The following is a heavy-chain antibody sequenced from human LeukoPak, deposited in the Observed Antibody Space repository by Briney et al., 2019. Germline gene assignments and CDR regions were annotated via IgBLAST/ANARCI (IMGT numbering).Heavy chain of an antibody. V-gene: IGHV4-59*01. CDR1: GGSISNNY. J-gene: IGHJ3*02. Sequence: SETLSLTCTVSGGSISNNYWSWIRQAPGKGLEWIGYVHSDATSKYNPSLKIRVTISIDPPQNQFSLKVNSVTAADTAVYYGARASDSSGRYSGGQIWGQGTMVTVSS. CDR2: VHSDATS. CDR3: ARASDSSGRYSGGQI. D-gene: IGHD6-13*01.